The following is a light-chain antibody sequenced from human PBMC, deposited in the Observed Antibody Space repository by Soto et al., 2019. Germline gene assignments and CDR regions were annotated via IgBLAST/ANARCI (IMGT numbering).Light chain of an antibody. CDR3: QQANSFPFT. J-gene: IGKJ4*01. CDR1: QGISSW. V-gene: IGKV1D-12*01. CDR2: AAS. Sequence: DIQMTQSPSSVSASVGDRVTITCRASQGISSWLGWYQQKPGNAPKLLIYAASSLQSGVPSRFRGSGSATDVTRTISSLQPDDYATYNCQQANSFPFTFGGGKKVEIK.